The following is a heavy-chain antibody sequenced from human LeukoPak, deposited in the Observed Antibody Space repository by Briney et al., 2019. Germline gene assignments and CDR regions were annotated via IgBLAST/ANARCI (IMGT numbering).Heavy chain of an antibody. J-gene: IGHJ4*02. CDR1: GFTFSSYS. D-gene: IGHD1-26*01. CDR3: ARVGELDY. V-gene: IGHV3-48*02. CDR2: ISSSSSTT. Sequence: AGGSLRLSCAASGFTFSSYSMNWVRQAPGKGLEWVSYISSSSSTTYYADSVKGRFTISRDNAQNSVYLLMNSLRDEDTAVYYCARVGELDYWGQGTLVTVSS.